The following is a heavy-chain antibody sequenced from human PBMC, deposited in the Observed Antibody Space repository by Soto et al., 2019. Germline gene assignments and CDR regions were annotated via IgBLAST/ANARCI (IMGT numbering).Heavy chain of an antibody. CDR3: ASIYGDYPYWYFDL. D-gene: IGHD4-17*01. CDR2: IYYSGST. CDR1: GGSISSYY. J-gene: IGHJ2*01. V-gene: IGHV4-59*01. Sequence: PSETLSLTCTVSGGSISSYYWSWIRQPPGKGLEWIGYIYYSGSTNYNPSLKSRVTISVDTSKNQFSLKLSSVTAADTAVYYCASIYGDYPYWYFDLWGRGTLVTVS.